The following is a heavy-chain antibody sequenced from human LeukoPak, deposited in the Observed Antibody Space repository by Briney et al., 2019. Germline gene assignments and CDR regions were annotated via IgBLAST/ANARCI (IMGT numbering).Heavy chain of an antibody. J-gene: IGHJ3*02. CDR3: AREWFGESLYPGAFDI. V-gene: IGHV1-69*13. D-gene: IGHD3-10*01. CDR2: IIPIFGTA. CDR1: GGTFSSYA. Sequence: SVKVSCKASGGTFSSYAISWVRQAPGQGLEWMGGIIPIFGTANYAQKFQGRVTITADESTSTAYMELSSLRSEDTAVYYCAREWFGESLYPGAFDIWGQGTMVTVSS.